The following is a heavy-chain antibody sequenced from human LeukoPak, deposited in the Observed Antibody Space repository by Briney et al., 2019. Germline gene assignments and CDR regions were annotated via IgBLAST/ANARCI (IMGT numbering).Heavy chain of an antibody. Sequence: GGSLRLSCAASGFTFSNYEMNWVRQAPGKGLEWVSYIKSSSSTIYYADSVKGRFTISRDNAKNSLHLEMNSLRAEDTAVYYCARDTLLSLPTGYYMDVWGKGTTVTVSS. V-gene: IGHV3-48*01. D-gene: IGHD4-17*01. CDR2: IKSSSSTI. J-gene: IGHJ6*03. CDR1: GFTFSNYE. CDR3: ARDTLLSLPTGYYMDV.